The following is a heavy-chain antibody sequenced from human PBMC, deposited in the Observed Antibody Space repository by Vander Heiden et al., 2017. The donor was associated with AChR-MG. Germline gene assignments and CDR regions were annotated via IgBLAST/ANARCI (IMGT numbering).Heavy chain of an antibody. V-gene: IGHV2-70*01. Sequence: QVTLRESGPALVKPTQTLTLTCTFSGFSLSTSLMCVSWIRQPPGKALEWLALIDWDDDKYYNTSLKTRLTISKDTSKNQVVLTMTNMDPVDTATYYCARSQGDILTGYLYWYFDFWGRGTLVTVSS. CDR1: GFSLSTSLMC. D-gene: IGHD3-9*01. CDR3: ARSQGDILTGYLYWYFDF. J-gene: IGHJ2*01. CDR2: IDWDDDK.